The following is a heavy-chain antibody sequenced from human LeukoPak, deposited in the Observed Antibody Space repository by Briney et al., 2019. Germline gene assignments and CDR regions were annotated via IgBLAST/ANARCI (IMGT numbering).Heavy chain of an antibody. CDR3: ARLTKNDSGTYRFGKKKRGYMDV. D-gene: IGHD3-10*01. CDR2: MNHSGST. J-gene: IGHJ6*03. Sequence: SETLSLTCAVYGGSFSGYYWSWIRQPPGKGLEWVGEMNHSGSTNYNPSLKSRVTISVDTSKNQFSLKLSSVTAADTAVYYCARLTKNDSGTYRFGKKKRGYMDVWGKGTTVTISS. V-gene: IGHV4-34*01. CDR1: GGSFSGYY.